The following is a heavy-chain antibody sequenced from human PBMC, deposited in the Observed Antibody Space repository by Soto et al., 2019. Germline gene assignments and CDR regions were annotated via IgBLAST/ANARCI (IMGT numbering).Heavy chain of an antibody. CDR1: GFTFSTAW. CDR3: ARSLYSGASD. CDR2: IQPDGSDT. D-gene: IGHD6-19*01. Sequence: EVQLVESGGGLVQPGGSLRLSCAASGFTFSTAWMSWVRQAPGKGLEWVAHIQPDGSDTYYGDSVKGRFTVSRDNPKNSMYRQLNRLRAGDAAVYYCARSLYSGASDWGQGTLVTVSS. V-gene: IGHV3-7*01. J-gene: IGHJ4*02.